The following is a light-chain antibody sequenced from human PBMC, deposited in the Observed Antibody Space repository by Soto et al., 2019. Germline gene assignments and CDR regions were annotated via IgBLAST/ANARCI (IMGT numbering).Light chain of an antibody. V-gene: IGKV1-33*01. CDR2: DAS. J-gene: IGKJ2*01. Sequence: DIQMTQSPSSLSASVGDRVTITCQASQDITNYLNWYQQKPGKAPQLLIYDASNLETGVTSRFSGSGSGTYFTFTITNLQPEDFATYYCQQYDNVPPSFGSGTK. CDR3: QQYDNVPPS. CDR1: QDITNY.